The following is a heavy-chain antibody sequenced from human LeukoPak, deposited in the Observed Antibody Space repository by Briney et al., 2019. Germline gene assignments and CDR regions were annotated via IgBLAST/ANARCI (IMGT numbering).Heavy chain of an antibody. D-gene: IGHD3-10*01. CDR2: IWYDGSNK. V-gene: IGHV3-33*01. J-gene: IGHJ4*02. CDR3: ARDSDYGSGNFDY. CDR1: GFTFSSYG. Sequence: GRSLRPSCAASGFTFSSYGMHWVRQAPGKGLEWVAVIWYDGSNKYSVDSVKGRFTISRDNSKNTLYLQMSSLRAEDTAVYCCARDSDYGSGNFDYWGQGTLVTVSS.